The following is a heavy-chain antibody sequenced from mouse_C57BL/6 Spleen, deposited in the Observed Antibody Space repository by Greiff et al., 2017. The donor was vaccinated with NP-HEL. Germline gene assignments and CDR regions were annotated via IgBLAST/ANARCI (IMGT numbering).Heavy chain of an antibody. D-gene: IGHD2-5*01. J-gene: IGHJ3*01. CDR3: ASAVYSKGAWFAY. Sequence: VHLVESGPGLVAPSQSLSITCTVSGFSLTSYGVDWVRQSPGKGLEWLGVIWGVGSTNYNSALKSRLSISKDNSKSQVFLKMNSLQTDDTAMYYCASAVYSKGAWFAYWGQGTLVTVSA. CDR2: IWGVGST. V-gene: IGHV2-6*01. CDR1: GFSLTSYG.